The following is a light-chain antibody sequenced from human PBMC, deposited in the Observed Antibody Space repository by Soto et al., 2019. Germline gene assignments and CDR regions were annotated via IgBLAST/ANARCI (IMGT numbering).Light chain of an antibody. J-gene: IGKJ5*01. CDR3: QPRSQWHAIT. CDR2: DAS. CDR1: QSVPSP. Sequence: EFVLTQSPGTLSLSPGEIATLSCRSSQSVPSPLAWYQQKPGQAPRLLIYDASKRATGIPARFSRSGSGTDFTIAISSLEPEDFEVYYCQPRSQWHAITVGHGTRLEIK. V-gene: IGKV3-11*01.